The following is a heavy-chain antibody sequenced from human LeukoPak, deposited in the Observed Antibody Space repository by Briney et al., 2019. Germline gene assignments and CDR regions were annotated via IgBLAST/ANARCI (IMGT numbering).Heavy chain of an antibody. CDR3: ARALILAAADDY. Sequence: GGSLRLSCAASGFTFSSYGMSWVGQAPGKGREGVANIKQDGSEKYYVDSVKGRFTISRDNAKNSLYLQMTSLRAEDTAVYYCARALILAAADDYWGQGTLVTVSS. CDR2: IKQDGSEK. CDR1: GFTFSSYG. V-gene: IGHV3-7*01. D-gene: IGHD6-13*01. J-gene: IGHJ4*02.